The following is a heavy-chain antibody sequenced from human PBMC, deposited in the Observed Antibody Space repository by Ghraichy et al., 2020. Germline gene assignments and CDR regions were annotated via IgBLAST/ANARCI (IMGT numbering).Heavy chain of an antibody. CDR1: GFTFSSYA. CDR3: ASSSWYSAFDI. CDR2: ISYDESNK. V-gene: IGHV3-30-3*01. Sequence: GGSLRLSCAASGFTFSSYAMHWVRQAPGKGLEWVAVISYDESNKYYADSVKGRFTISRDNSKNPLYLQMNSLKAEDTSVYYCASSSWYSAFDILGQGTMVTVSS. D-gene: IGHD6-13*01. J-gene: IGHJ3*02.